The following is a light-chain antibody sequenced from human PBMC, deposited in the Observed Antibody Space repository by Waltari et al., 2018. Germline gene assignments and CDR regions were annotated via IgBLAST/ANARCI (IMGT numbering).Light chain of an antibody. CDR2: DAS. Sequence: EIVLTQSPATLSLSPGETATLSCRASQSVGTYLAWYQQKLGQAPRLLIYDASNRATGIPDRFRGSGSGTDFTLTISSLEPEDFALYYCQQRSSWTPHTFGQGARLEIK. J-gene: IGKJ2*01. V-gene: IGKV3-11*01. CDR3: QQRSSWTPHT. CDR1: QSVGTY.